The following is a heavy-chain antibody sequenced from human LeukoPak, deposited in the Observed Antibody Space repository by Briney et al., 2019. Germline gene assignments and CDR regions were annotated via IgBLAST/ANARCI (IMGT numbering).Heavy chain of an antibody. CDR2: INPNSGGT. Sequence: GASVKVSCKASGYTFTSYGISWVRQAPGQGLEWMGWINPNSGGTNYAQKFQGRVTMTRDTSISTAYMELSRLRSDDTAVYYCALDYGDYDGPVVMLFDIWGQGTMVTVSS. CDR1: GYTFTSYG. J-gene: IGHJ3*02. CDR3: ALDYGDYDGPVVMLFDI. D-gene: IGHD4-17*01. V-gene: IGHV1-2*02.